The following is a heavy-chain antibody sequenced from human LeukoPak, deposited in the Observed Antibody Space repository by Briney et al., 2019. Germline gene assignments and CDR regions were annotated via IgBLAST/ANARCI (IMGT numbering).Heavy chain of an antibody. CDR1: GGSISSYY. CDR2: IYYSGST. J-gene: IGHJ6*02. V-gene: IGHV4-59*12. D-gene: IGHD1-7*01. Sequence: PSETLSLTCTVSGGSISSYYWSWIRQPPGKGLEWIGYIYYSGSTNYNPSLKSRVTISVDTSKNQFSLQLNSVTPEDTAVYYCATTSAERIRQYGIDVWGQGTTVTVSS. CDR3: ATTSAERIRQYGIDV.